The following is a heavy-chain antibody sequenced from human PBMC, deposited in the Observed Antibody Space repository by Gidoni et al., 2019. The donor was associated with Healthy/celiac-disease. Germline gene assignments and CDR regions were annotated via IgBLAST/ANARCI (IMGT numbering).Heavy chain of an antibody. CDR2: MNPNSGNT. J-gene: IGHJ2*01. V-gene: IGHV1-8*01. D-gene: IGHD3-22*01. Sequence: QVQLVQSGAEVQKPGASVKVSCKASGYTFTSYDINWVRQATGQGLEWMGWMNPNSGNTGYAQKFQGRVTMTRNTSISTAYMELSSLRSEDTAVYYCARVRSPHHYYYDSSGYYLGYWYFDLWGRGTLVTVSS. CDR3: ARVRSPHHYYYDSSGYYLGYWYFDL. CDR1: GYTFTSYD.